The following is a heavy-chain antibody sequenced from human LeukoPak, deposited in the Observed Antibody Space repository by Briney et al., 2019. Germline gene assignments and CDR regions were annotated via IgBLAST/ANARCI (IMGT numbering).Heavy chain of an antibody. CDR1: GYSFTSYW. D-gene: IGHD3-9*01. V-gene: IGHV5-10-1*01. Sequence: GESLRISCKGSGYSFTSYWISWVRQMPGKGLEWMGRIDPSDSYTNYSPSFQGRVTISADKSISTAYLQWSSLKASDTAMYYCARSVRYFDWLFLWGQGTLVTVSS. CDR2: IDPSDSYT. CDR3: ARSVRYFDWLFL. J-gene: IGHJ4*02.